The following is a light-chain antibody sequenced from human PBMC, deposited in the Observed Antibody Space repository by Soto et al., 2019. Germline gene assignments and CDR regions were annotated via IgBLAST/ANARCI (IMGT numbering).Light chain of an antibody. J-gene: IGKJ1*01. Sequence: DIQMTQSPSTLSASVGDRVTITCRASQSVRSWLAWYQQKPGKARKLLIYDASSLESGVPSRFSGSGSGTEFTLTISSLQPDDFATYYCQQYNSYSPWTFGQGTKVDIK. CDR2: DAS. CDR3: QQYNSYSPWT. V-gene: IGKV1-5*01. CDR1: QSVRSW.